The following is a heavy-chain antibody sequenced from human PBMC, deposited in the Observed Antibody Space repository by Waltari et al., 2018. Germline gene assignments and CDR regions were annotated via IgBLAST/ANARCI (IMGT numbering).Heavy chain of an antibody. CDR1: GGSISSYNYF. V-gene: IGHV4-39*01. CDR2: IFHSGST. CDR3: ATGGRPDY. J-gene: IGHJ4*02. D-gene: IGHD2-8*02. Sequence: QLQLQESGPGLVKPSETLSLTCTVPGGSISSYNYFWGWIRQPPGKGLEWIGNIFHSGSTYYNPSLKSRVTISVDTSKNQFSLKLSSVTAADTAVYYCATGGRPDYWGQGTLVTVSS.